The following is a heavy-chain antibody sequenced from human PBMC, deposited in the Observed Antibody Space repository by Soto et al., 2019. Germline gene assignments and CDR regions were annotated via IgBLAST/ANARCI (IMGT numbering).Heavy chain of an antibody. D-gene: IGHD3-10*01. J-gene: IGHJ4*02. CDR1: GGSISSSSYY. CDR3: AKSTERAYYYGSGSYYLDY. CDR2: IYYSGST. Sequence: SETLSLTCTVSGGSISSSSYYWGWIRQPPGKGLGWIGSIYYSGSTYYNPSLKSRVTISVDTSKNQFSLKLSSVTAADTAVYYCAKSTERAYYYGSGSYYLDYWGQGTLVTVSS. V-gene: IGHV4-39*01.